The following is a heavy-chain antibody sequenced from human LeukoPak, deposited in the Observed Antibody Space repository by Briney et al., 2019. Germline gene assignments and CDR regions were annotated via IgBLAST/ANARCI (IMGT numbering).Heavy chain of an antibody. J-gene: IGHJ4*02. CDR3: ASDLAVTTV. V-gene: IGHV3-48*02. CDR1: GFTFSSYA. CDR2: ISSSSSMI. D-gene: IGHD4-17*01. Sequence: PRGSLRLSCAASGFTFSSYAMSWVRQAPGKGLEWVSYISSSSSMIYYADSVKGRFTISRDNAKNSLYLQMNSLRDEDTAVYYCASDLAVTTVWGQGTLVTVSS.